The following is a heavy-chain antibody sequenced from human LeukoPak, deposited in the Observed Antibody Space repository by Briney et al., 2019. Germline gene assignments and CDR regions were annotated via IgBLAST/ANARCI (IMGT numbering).Heavy chain of an antibody. CDR1: GFTFSSYS. CDR3: ARDRNDILTGYTAFDI. CDR2: ISSSSSTI. Sequence: GGSLRLSCAASGFTFSSYSMNWVRQAPGEGLEWVSYISSSSSTIYYVDSVKGRFTISRDNAKNSLYLQMNSLRAEDTAVYYCARDRNDILTGYTAFDIWGQGTMVTVSS. J-gene: IGHJ3*02. D-gene: IGHD3-9*01. V-gene: IGHV3-48*01.